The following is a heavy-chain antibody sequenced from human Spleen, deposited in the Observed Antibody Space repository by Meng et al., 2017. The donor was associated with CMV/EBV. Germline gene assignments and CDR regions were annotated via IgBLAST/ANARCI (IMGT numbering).Heavy chain of an antibody. CDR3: AKDDSAYFDFRSGYSTPPDY. CDR1: GFSFGSYG. J-gene: IGHJ4*02. V-gene: IGHV3-30*02. CDR2: IRYDGNNK. Sequence: GESLKISCAASGFSFGSYGMPWVRQAPGKGLEWVAFIRYDGNNKDCGDSVKGRFTVSRDNSKNMVYLQMNSLRAEDTAVYYCAKDDSAYFDFRSGYSTPPDYWGQGTLVTVSS. D-gene: IGHD3-3*01.